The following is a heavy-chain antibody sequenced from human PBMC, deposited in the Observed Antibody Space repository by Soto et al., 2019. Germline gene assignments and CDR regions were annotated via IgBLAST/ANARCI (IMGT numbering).Heavy chain of an antibody. CDR2: ISHDGNKE. Sequence: GGSLRLSCAASGFTFSNYGIHWVRQAPGKGLEWVAVISHDGNKEYYADSVKGRFTVSRDNSKKTVYLQMNSLRAEDTAMYYCAKVAPSSNILGGFDHPSPGTLDTGSS. CDR1: GFTFSNYG. V-gene: IGHV3-30*18. D-gene: IGHD3-16*01. CDR3: AKVAPSSNILGGFDH. J-gene: IGHJ4*02.